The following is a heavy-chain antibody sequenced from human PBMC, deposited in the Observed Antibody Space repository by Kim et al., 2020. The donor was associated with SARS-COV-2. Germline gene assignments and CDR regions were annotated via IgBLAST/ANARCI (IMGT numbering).Heavy chain of an antibody. J-gene: IGHJ4*02. Sequence: NYTPSLKSRVTISVDTSKNQFSLKLSSVTAADTAVYYCARASVSWLEIDYWGQGTLVTVSS. D-gene: IGHD5-12*01. V-gene: IGHV4-59*01. CDR3: ARASVSWLEIDY.